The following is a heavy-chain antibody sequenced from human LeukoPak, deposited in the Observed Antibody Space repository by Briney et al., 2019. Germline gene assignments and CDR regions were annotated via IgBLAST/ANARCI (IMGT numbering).Heavy chain of an antibody. Sequence: PSETLSLTCAVSGYSISSGYHWGWIRQPPGKGLEWIGYIYHSGTTRYNPSLKSRLTILVDTSRNQFSLILRSVTAADTAVYYCGRYRATFDLWGRGTMVTVSS. CDR1: GYSISSGYH. CDR3: GRYRATFDL. CDR2: IYHSGTT. V-gene: IGHV4-38-2*01. J-gene: IGHJ2*01. D-gene: IGHD4-11*01.